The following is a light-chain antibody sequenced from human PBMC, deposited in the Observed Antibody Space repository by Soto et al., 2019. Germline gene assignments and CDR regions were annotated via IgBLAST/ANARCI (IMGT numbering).Light chain of an antibody. CDR3: QQRSNWPLVT. Sequence: EIVLTQSPATLSFSRGERATLSCRASQSVSSYLAWYQQKPGQAPRLLIYDASNRATGIPARFSGSGSGTDFTLTISSLEPEDFAVYYCQQRSNWPLVTFGQGTRLEIK. V-gene: IGKV3-11*01. J-gene: IGKJ5*01. CDR1: QSVSSY. CDR2: DAS.